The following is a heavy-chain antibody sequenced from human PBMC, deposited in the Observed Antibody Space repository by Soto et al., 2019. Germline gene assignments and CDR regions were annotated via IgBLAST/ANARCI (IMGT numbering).Heavy chain of an antibody. D-gene: IGHD3-16*01. V-gene: IGHV3-13*01. CDR2: ISTAGDT. CDR3: ARGGDRFDGMDV. Sequence: PGGSLRLSCAASGFGFNGYDMHWVRQAPGKNLEWVAAISTAGDTYYLGSVKGRFTISREDAKNSLSLQMNSLRVGDTAVYYCARGGDRFDGMDVWGQVTTVTVSS. J-gene: IGHJ6*02. CDR1: GFGFNGYD.